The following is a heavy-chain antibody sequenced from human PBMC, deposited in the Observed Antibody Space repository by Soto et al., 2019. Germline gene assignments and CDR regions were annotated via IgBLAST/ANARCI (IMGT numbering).Heavy chain of an antibody. J-gene: IGHJ6*02. D-gene: IGHD3-16*01. Sequence: PGGSLRLSCAASGFTFSSYGMHWVRQAPGKGLEWVAVISYDGSNKYYADFVKGRFTISRDNSKNTLYLLMNSLRGEYTAVYYCATGGLNHYYGMDVWGQGTPVTVSS. CDR2: ISYDGSNK. V-gene: IGHV3-30*03. CDR3: ATGGLNHYYGMDV. CDR1: GFTFSSYG.